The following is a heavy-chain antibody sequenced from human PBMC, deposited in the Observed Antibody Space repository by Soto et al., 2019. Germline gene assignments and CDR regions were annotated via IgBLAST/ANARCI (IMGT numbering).Heavy chain of an antibody. D-gene: IGHD1-26*01. CDR2: TYYRSKWYN. CDR1: GDSVSSNSAA. CDR3: ARDVLIVGAAKDAFDI. V-gene: IGHV6-1*01. Sequence: SQTLSLTCAIYGDSVSSNSAAWNWIRQSPSRGLEWLGRTYYRSKWYNDYAVSVKSRITINPATSKSHFSLQLNSVTPEYSAVYYCARDVLIVGAAKDAFDIWGQGTMVTVSS. J-gene: IGHJ3*02.